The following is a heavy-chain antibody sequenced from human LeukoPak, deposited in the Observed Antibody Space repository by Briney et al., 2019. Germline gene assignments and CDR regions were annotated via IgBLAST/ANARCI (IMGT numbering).Heavy chain of an antibody. CDR1: GLTVSDNF. CDR3: AKDVRRCNGGCT. D-gene: IGHD4-23*01. Sequence: GGSLRLSCAASGLTVSDNFMTWVRQAPGKGLEWVSTIYIAGTTYSADSVKGRFTISRDNSRNTLYLQMNSLRVEDTAIYYCAKDVRRCNGGCTWGQGTLVTVSS. J-gene: IGHJ5*02. V-gene: IGHV3-53*01. CDR2: IYIAGTT.